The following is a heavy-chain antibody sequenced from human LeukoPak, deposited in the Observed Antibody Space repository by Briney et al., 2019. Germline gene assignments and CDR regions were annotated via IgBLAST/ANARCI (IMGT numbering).Heavy chain of an antibody. CDR1: GFTFSSYW. Sequence: GGSLRLSCAASGFTFSSYWMSWVRQAPGKGLEWVANIKQDGSEKYYVDSVKGRFTISRDNAKNSLYLQMNSLRAEDTAVYYCARDYGDYYYYYYMDVWGKGTTVTVSS. J-gene: IGHJ6*03. D-gene: IGHD4-17*01. V-gene: IGHV3-7*01. CDR2: IKQDGSEK. CDR3: ARDYGDYYYYYYMDV.